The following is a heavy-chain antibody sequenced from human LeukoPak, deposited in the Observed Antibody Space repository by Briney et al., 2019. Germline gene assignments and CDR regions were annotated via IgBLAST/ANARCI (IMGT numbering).Heavy chain of an antibody. CDR2: IKSKTDGGTT. V-gene: IGHV3-15*01. CDR1: GFTFSNAW. J-gene: IGHJ4*02. CDR3: ATEGYSYGYSFDY. D-gene: IGHD5-18*01. Sequence: GGSLRLSCAASGFTFSNAWMSWVCQAPGKGLEWVGRIKSKTDGGTTDYAAPVKGRFTISRDESKNTLYLQMNSPKTEDTAVYYCATEGYSYGYSFDYWGQGTLVTVSS.